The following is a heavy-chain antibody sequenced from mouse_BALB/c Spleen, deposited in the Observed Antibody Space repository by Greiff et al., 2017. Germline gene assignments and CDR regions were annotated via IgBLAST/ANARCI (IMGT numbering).Heavy chain of an antibody. CDR1: GYTFTSYV. J-gene: IGHJ4*01. CDR2: IYPGNVNT. CDR3: ARQLGLRDYYAMDY. V-gene: IGHV1S56*01. Sequence: VQLQQSGPELVKPGASVKMSCKASGYTFTSYVMHWVKQRPGQGLEWIGWIYPGNVNTKYNEKFKGKATLTADKSSSTAYMQLSSLTSEDSAVYFCARQLGLRDYYAMDYWGQGTSVTVSA. D-gene: IGHD3-1*01.